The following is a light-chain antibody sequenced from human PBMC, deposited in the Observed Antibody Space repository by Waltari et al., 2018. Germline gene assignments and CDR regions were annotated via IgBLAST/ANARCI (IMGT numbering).Light chain of an antibody. CDR1: ESIRTY. V-gene: IGKV1-39*01. J-gene: IGKJ1*01. CDR2: ATS. CDR3: QQSYNMWA. Sequence: DIQMTQSPSSLSASVGDRVTITCRASESIRTYLNWYQHTAGRAPKLLIYATSSLQSGVPSRFSGSGSETDFTLTITNLQPEDFATYYCQQSYNMWAFGQGTKVEIK.